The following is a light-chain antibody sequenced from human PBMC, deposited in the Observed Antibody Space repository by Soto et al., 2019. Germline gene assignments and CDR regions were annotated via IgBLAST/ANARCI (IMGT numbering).Light chain of an antibody. CDR1: SSDSGSYNY. Sequence: QSALTQPASVSGSPGQAITISCTGTSSDSGSYNYVAWYQQFPGKTPKLIIYEVRNRPSGVSFRFSGSKSGNTASLTIAGLQAEDEAYYYVISYRGSDPSYVFGTGTKVTVL. CDR2: EVR. J-gene: IGLJ1*01. V-gene: IGLV2-14*01. CDR3: ISYRGSDPSYV.